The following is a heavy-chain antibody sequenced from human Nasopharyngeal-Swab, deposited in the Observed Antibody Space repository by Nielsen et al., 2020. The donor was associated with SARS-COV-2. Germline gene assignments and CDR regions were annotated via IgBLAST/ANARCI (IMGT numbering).Heavy chain of an antibody. Sequence: GESLKISCAASGFTFSSYAMSWVRQAPGKGLEWVSGVSGSGGTTKYADSVKGRFTISRDNSKNKLYLQMHSLRVEDTAVYYCAKDRYCSGGACYFSGFDSWVLGTLVTVSS. CDR2: VSGSGGTT. J-gene: IGHJ4*02. CDR3: AKDRYCSGGACYFSGFDS. V-gene: IGHV3-23*01. CDR1: GFTFSSYA. D-gene: IGHD2-15*01.